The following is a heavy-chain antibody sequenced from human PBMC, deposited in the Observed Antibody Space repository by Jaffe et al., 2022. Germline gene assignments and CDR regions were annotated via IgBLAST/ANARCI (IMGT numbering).Heavy chain of an antibody. CDR2: ISGSGGST. D-gene: IGHD3-3*01. Sequence: EVQLLESGGGLVQPGGSLRLSCAASGFTFSSYAMSWVRQAPGKGLEWVSAISGSGGSTYYADSVKGRFTISRDNSKNTLYLQMNSLRAEDTAVYYCAKVTRGFWSGSGTNWFDPWGQGTLVTVSS. V-gene: IGHV3-23*01. CDR3: AKVTRGFWSGSGTNWFDP. J-gene: IGHJ5*02. CDR1: GFTFSSYA.